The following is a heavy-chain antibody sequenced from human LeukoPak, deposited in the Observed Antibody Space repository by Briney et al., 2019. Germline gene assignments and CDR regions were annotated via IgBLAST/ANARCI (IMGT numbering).Heavy chain of an antibody. Sequence: ASVKVSCKTSGYSFNTYEINWVRQATGQGLEWIGWVNPNSGDTDYAQKFQGRLTMTRNTSISTAYMELSGLRLEDTAVYYCSRGPRFDPWGQGTQVTVSS. CDR3: SRGPRFDP. CDR1: GYSFNTYE. CDR2: VNPNSGDT. V-gene: IGHV1-8*01. J-gene: IGHJ5*02.